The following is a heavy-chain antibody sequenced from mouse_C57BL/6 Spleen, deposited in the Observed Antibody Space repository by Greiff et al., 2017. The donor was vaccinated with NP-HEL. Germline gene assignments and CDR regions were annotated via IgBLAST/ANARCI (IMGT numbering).Heavy chain of an antibody. CDR3: ARGEFPYAMDY. J-gene: IGHJ4*01. CDR1: GYAFSSYW. Sequence: QVQLQQSGAELVKPGASVKISCKASGYAFSSYWMNWVKQRPGKGLEWIGQIYPGDGDTNYNGKFKGKATLTADKSSSTAYMQLSSLTSEDSAVYFCARGEFPYAMDYWGQGTSVTVSS. V-gene: IGHV1-80*01. CDR2: IYPGDGDT.